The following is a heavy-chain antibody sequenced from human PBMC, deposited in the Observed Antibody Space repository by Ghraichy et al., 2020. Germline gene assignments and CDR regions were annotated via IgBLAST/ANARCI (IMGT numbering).Heavy chain of an antibody. J-gene: IGHJ2*01. V-gene: IGHV4-31*03. CDR2: IYYSGST. Sequence: NLSLTCTVSGGSISSGGYYWSWIRQHPGKGLEWIGYIYYSGSTYYNPSLKSRVTISVDTSKNQFSLKLSSVTAADTAVYYCARVGGDGYTYWYFDLWGRGTLVTVSS. CDR3: ARVGGDGYTYWYFDL. CDR1: GGSISSGGYY. D-gene: IGHD5-24*01.